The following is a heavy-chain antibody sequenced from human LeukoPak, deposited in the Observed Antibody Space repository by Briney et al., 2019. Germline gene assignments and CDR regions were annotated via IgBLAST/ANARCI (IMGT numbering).Heavy chain of an antibody. J-gene: IGHJ4*02. CDR1: GYTFTGYY. CDR2: INPNSGGT. D-gene: IGHD3-10*01. Sequence: ASVKVSCKASGYTFTGYYMHWVRPAPGQGLEWMGWINPNSGGTNYAQKFQGRVTMTRDTSISTAYMELSRLRSDDTAVYYCARDIGPMVRGVIKHYWGQGTLVTVSS. V-gene: IGHV1-2*02. CDR3: ARDIGPMVRGVIKHY.